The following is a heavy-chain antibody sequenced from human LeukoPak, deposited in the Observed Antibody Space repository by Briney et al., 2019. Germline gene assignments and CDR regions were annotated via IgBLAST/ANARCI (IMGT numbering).Heavy chain of an antibody. Sequence: GGSLRLSCAASGFTVSSTYMSWVRQAPGKGLGWASVIYSRRSAYSADSVKGRFTISRDNSKNTLYLQMNTLRAHDTVVYYCEREVGGDGYNSIDYWGEGTLVTVSS. CDR3: EREVGGDGYNSIDY. D-gene: IGHD5-24*01. CDR1: GFTVSSTY. CDR2: IYSRRSA. V-gene: IGHV3-53*01. J-gene: IGHJ4*02.